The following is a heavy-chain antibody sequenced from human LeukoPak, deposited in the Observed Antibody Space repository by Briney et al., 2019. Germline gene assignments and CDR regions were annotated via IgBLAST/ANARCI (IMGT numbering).Heavy chain of an antibody. CDR2: IYTSGST. CDR3: ARSPSIAARSYYYYYYMDV. D-gene: IGHD6-6*01. CDR1: GGSISSGSYY. Sequence: SQTLSLTCTVSGGSISSGSYYWSWIRQPAGKGLEWIGRIYTSGSTNYSPSLKSRVTISVDTSKNQFSLKLSSVTAADTAVYYCARSPSIAARSYYYYYYMDVWGKGTTVTVSS. V-gene: IGHV4-61*02. J-gene: IGHJ6*03.